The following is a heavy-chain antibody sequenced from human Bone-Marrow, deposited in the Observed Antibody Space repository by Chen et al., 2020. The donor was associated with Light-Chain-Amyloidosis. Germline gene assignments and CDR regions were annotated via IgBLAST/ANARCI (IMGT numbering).Heavy chain of an antibody. V-gene: IGHV3-30*18. CDR3: AKSVDQVLWEGYFGMDG. Sequence: QVQLVESGGGVVQPGRSLRLSCVASGFSFSSHGIHWVRQAPGKGLEWGAVISPEGTNEYYPDCVKGRFTKARNNSKNTLYLQMNGLGPEDTGIYYWAKSVDQVLWEGYFGMDGWGQGTTVTVSS. CDR1: GFSFSSHG. J-gene: IGHJ6*02. CDR2: ISPEGTNE. D-gene: IGHD2-2*01.